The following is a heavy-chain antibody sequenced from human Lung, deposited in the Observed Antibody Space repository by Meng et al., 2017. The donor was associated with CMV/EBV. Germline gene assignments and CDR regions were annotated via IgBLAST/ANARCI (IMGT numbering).Heavy chain of an antibody. J-gene: IGHJ6*02. Sequence: SETLSLXCAVYGGSFSGYYWSWIRQPPGKGLEWIGEINHSGSTNYNPSLKSRVTISVDTSKNQFSLKLCSVTAADTAVYYCARGYNATMYDDFWSAYWCSPNYYGMDVWGQGTTVTVSS. CDR1: GGSFSGYY. D-gene: IGHD3-3*01. CDR3: ARGYNATMYDDFWSAYWCSPNYYGMDV. V-gene: IGHV4-34*01. CDR2: INHSGST.